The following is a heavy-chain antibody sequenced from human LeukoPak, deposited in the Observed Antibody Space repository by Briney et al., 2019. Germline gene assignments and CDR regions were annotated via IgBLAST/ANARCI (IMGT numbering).Heavy chain of an antibody. CDR2: IYYSVST. CDR3: ARDRRGAHSGYYYYYGMDV. Sequence: PSETLSLTCTVSGGSISSYYWSWIRQPPGKGLEWIGYIYYSVSTNYNPSLKSRVTISVDTSKNQFSLKLSSVTAADTAVYYRARDRRGAHSGYYYYYGMDVWGQGTTVTVSS. J-gene: IGHJ6*02. V-gene: IGHV4-59*01. CDR1: GGSISSYY. D-gene: IGHD2-15*01.